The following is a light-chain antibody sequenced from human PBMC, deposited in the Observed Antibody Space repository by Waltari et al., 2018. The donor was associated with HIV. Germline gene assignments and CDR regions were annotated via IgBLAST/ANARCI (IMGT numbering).Light chain of an antibody. CDR2: DNK. Sequence: QSILTQPPSVSAAPGQRVTISCSGNSSNVGHNFVSWYQQFPGVAPKLLIYDNKRRPSDIPGRVSGCKVGASATLVVTGRQTGDEADYDCATWHTSLTDVIYV. CDR3: ATWHTSLTDVIYV. V-gene: IGLV1-51*01. J-gene: IGLJ1*01. CDR1: SSNVGHNF.